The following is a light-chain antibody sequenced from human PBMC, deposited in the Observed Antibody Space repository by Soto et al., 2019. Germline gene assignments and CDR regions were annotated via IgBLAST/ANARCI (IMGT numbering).Light chain of an antibody. CDR2: EVS. CDR1: SSDVGDYNY. J-gene: IGLJ3*02. Sequence: QSVLTQPASVSGAPGQSITISCTGTSSDVGDYNYVSWYQQHPGKAPRLIIYEVSNRPSGVSNRFSGSKSGNTASLTISGLQADDEADYSCSSYTSSSSLGVFGGGTKLSVL. V-gene: IGLV2-14*01. CDR3: SSYTSSSSLGV.